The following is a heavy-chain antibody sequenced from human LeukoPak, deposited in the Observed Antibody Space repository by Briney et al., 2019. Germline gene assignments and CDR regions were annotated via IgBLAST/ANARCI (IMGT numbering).Heavy chain of an antibody. V-gene: IGHV4-34*01. CDR2: INHSGST. CDR3: ARGRPIAYCSSTSCYYDAFDI. CDR1: GGSFSGYY. J-gene: IGHJ3*02. D-gene: IGHD2-2*01. Sequence: PSETLSLTCAVYGGSFSGYYWSWIRQPPGKGLEWIGEINHSGSTNYNPSLKSRVTISVDTSKNQFSLKLSSVTAADTAVYYCARGRPIAYCSSTSCYYDAFDIWGQGTMVTVSS.